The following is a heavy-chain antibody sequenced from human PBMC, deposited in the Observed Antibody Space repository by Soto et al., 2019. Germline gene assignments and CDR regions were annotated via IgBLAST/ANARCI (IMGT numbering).Heavy chain of an antibody. J-gene: IGHJ3*02. CDR2: IYPGDSDT. CDR1: GYSFTSYW. V-gene: IGHV5-51*01. D-gene: IGHD2-2*02. Sequence: GESLKISCKGSGYSFTSYWIGWVRQMPGKGLEWMGIIYPGDSDTRYSPSFQGQVTISADKSISTAYLQWSSLKASDPAMYYCARPWVPAAIEPRSRQQLVHAFDIWGQGTMVTVSS. CDR3: ARPWVPAAIEPRSRQQLVHAFDI.